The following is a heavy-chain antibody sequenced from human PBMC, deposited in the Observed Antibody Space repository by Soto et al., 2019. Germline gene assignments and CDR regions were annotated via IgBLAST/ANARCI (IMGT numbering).Heavy chain of an antibody. D-gene: IGHD7-27*01. Sequence: QVQLQQWGAGLLKPSETLSLTCAVYGGSFSGYYWNWIRQPPGKGLEWIGEINHSGSTNYNPSLKXRVTLSVDRSTNQFSLKLSSVTAADTAVYYCARGWGRIFDYWGQGTLVTVSS. J-gene: IGHJ4*02. CDR2: INHSGST. V-gene: IGHV4-34*01. CDR1: GGSFSGYY. CDR3: ARGWGRIFDY.